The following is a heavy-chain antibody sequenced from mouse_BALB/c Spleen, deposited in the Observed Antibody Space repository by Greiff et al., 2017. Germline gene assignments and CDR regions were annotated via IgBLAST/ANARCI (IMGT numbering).Heavy chain of an antibody. Sequence: QVQLQQPGAELVKPGASVKLSCKASGYTFTSYNMHWVKQTPGQGLEWIGYIYPGNGGTNYNQKFKGKATLTADTSSSTAYMQISSLTSEDSAVYFCARGGTVVATEAMDYWGQGTSVTVSS. CDR1: GYTFTSYN. V-gene: IGHV1-12*01. CDR2: IYPGNGGT. CDR3: ARGGTVVATEAMDY. J-gene: IGHJ4*01. D-gene: IGHD1-1*01.